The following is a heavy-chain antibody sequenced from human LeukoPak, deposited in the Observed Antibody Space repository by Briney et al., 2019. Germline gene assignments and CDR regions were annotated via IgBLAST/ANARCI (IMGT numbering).Heavy chain of an antibody. CDR3: ARDGTAAGLYFDV. CDR1: GFTFTDYW. Sequence: PGGSLRLSCEVSGFTFTDYWMNWVRQAPGKGPEWVASIRQDGSEKTYVDFVKGRFTISRDNTKHSLSLQLNGLRAEDTAVYYCARDGTAAGLYFDVWGQGTLVTVSS. J-gene: IGHJ4*01. V-gene: IGHV3-7*01. D-gene: IGHD6-13*01. CDR2: IRQDGSEK.